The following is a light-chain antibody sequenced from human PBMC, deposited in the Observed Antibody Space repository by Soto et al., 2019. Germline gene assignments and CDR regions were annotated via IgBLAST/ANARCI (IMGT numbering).Light chain of an antibody. Sequence: QAVVTQPPSMSGAPGQRVTISCTGSSSNIGAGYDVHWYQQLPGIAPKLLIYGNSNRPSGVPDRFSGSKSGTSASLAITGLQTEDEADYYCQSYDSSLSALFGGGTKLTVL. CDR3: QSYDSSLSAL. CDR1: SSNIGAGYD. CDR2: GNS. V-gene: IGLV1-40*01. J-gene: IGLJ2*01.